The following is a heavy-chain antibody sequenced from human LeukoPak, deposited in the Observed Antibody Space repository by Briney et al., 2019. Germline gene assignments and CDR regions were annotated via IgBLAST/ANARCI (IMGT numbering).Heavy chain of an antibody. CDR2: ISGSGGST. Sequence: PGGPLRLSCAASGFTFSSYGMSWVRQAPGKGLEWVSAISGSGGSTYYADSVKGRFTISRDSSKNTLFLQMNRLRPEDAAVYYCAKAPVTTCRGAFCYPFDYWGRGTLVTVSS. CDR3: AKAPVTTCRGAFCYPFDY. D-gene: IGHD2-15*01. V-gene: IGHV3-23*01. J-gene: IGHJ4*02. CDR1: GFTFSSYG.